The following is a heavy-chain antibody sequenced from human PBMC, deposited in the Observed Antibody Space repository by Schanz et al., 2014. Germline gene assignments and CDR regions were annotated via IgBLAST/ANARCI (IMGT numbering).Heavy chain of an antibody. CDR1: GFTFSTYA. CDR3: AKQIHYDSVTVKRN. CDR2: MSGSGGST. Sequence: EVQLLDSGGGLVQPGGSLRLSCAASGFTFSTYAMSWVRQAPGEGLEWVSAMSGSGGSTYYADSVKGRFTISRDNSKNTQYLQMNSLRAEDTAFYYCAKQIHYDSVTVKRNWGQGTLITVSS. V-gene: IGHV3-23*01. D-gene: IGHD3-9*01. J-gene: IGHJ4*02.